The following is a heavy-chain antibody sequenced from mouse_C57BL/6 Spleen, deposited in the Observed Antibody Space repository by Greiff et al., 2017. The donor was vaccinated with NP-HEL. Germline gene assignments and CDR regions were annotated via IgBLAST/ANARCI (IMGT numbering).Heavy chain of an antibody. CDR2: IRLKSDNYAT. CDR3: TTVVPRYFDV. V-gene: IGHV6-3*01. CDR1: GFTFSNYW. Sequence: EVQRVESGGGLVQPGGSMKLSCVASGFTFSNYWMNWVRQSPEKGLEWVAQIRLKSDNYATHYAESVKGRFTISRDDSKSSVYLQMNNLRAEDTGIYYCTTVVPRYFDVWGTGTTVTVSS. J-gene: IGHJ1*03. D-gene: IGHD1-1*01.